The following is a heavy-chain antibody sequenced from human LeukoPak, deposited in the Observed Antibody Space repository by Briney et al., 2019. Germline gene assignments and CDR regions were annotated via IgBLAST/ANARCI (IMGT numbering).Heavy chain of an antibody. J-gene: IGHJ6*03. V-gene: IGHV5-51*01. Sequence: GESLTTSCKGSGYRFTSYWIAWVRQMPGKGLEWMGIINPGDSHTTYSPSFRGQVTISADESITTAYLQWSSLKASDTAMYYCARGPSYYYMDVWGKGTTVTVSS. CDR3: ARGPSYYYMDV. CDR2: INPGDSHT. CDR1: GYRFTSYW.